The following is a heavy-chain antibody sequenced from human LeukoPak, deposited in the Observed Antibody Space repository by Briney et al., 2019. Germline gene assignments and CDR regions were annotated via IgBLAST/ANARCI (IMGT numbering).Heavy chain of an antibody. CDR1: GFTFSSYS. D-gene: IGHD5-24*01. V-gene: IGHV3-21*01. Sequence: PGGSLRLSCAASGFTFSSYSMNWVRQAPGKGLEWVSSITSSSSYIYYADSVKGRFTISRGNAKNSLYLQMNSLRAEDTAVYYCARDQMARVGYSYLYDFDYWGQGTLVTVSS. CDR2: ITSSSSYI. J-gene: IGHJ4*02. CDR3: ARDQMARVGYSYLYDFDY.